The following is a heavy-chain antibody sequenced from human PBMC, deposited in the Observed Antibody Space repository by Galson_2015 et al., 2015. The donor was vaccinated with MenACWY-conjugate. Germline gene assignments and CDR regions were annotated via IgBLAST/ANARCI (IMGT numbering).Heavy chain of an antibody. D-gene: IGHD3-16*01. Sequence: SLRLSCAASGFSLSHYWMCWVRQAPGKGLEWVANIKEDGSERYYVDSVKGRFTISRDNAKNSLFLQMNSLRAEDTAVYYCARPVRVRLNVSPYPFDNWGQGTLVTVSS. CDR3: ARPVRVRLNVSPYPFDN. J-gene: IGHJ4*02. CDR2: IKEDGSER. V-gene: IGHV3-7*03. CDR1: GFSLSHYW.